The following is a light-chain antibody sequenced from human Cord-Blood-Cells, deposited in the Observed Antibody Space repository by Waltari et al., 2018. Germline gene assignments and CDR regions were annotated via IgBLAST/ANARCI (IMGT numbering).Light chain of an antibody. V-gene: IGLV2-23*01. J-gene: IGLJ3*02. Sequence: QSALTQPASVSGSPGQSITIPRTGTSRDGGSYTLVSWYQQHPGKAPKLMIYEGSKRPSGVSNRFSGSKSGNTASLTISGLQAEDEADYYCCSYAGSSTWVFGGGTKLTVL. CDR1: SRDGGSYTL. CDR2: EGS. CDR3: CSYAGSSTWV.